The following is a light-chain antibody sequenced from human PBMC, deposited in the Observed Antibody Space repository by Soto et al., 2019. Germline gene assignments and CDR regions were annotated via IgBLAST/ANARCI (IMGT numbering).Light chain of an antibody. J-gene: IGKJ5*01. CDR2: AAS. CDR1: EDIVSW. V-gene: IGKV1-12*01. Sequence: DIQMTQSPSSVSASIGDRLTITCRASEDIVSWLAWFQQKPGKAPQLLIYAASTLQTGVPSRFSGSGSGTAFTLTINSLQAEDFATYYCQQAYSFPVTFGQGTRLDIK. CDR3: QQAYSFPVT.